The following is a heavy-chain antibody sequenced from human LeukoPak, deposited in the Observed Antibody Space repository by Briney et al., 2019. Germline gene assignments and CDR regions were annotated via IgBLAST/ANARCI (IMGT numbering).Heavy chain of an antibody. CDR1: GFTVSSNY. Sequence: PGGSLRLSCAASGFTVSSNYMSWVRQAPGKGLEWVSVIYSGGSTYYADSVKGRFTISRDNSKNTLYLQMNSLRAEDTAVYYCARDPAYGDYPYYFDYWGQGTLVTVSS. CDR3: ARDPAYGDYPYYFDY. CDR2: IYSGGST. D-gene: IGHD4-17*01. J-gene: IGHJ4*02. V-gene: IGHV3-66*01.